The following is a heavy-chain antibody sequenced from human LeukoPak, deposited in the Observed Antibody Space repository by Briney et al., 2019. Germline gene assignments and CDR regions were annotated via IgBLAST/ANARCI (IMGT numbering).Heavy chain of an antibody. CDR3: AKYSGYDYFYFDY. CDR1: GFTFSSYG. J-gene: IGHJ4*02. Sequence: PGGSLRLSCAASGFTFSSYGMSWVRQAPGKGLEWVSAISGSGGSTYYADSVKGRFTISRDNSKNSLYLQMNSLRAEDTAVYYCAKYSGYDYFYFDYWGQGTLVTVSS. CDR2: ISGSGGST. V-gene: IGHV3-23*01. D-gene: IGHD5-12*01.